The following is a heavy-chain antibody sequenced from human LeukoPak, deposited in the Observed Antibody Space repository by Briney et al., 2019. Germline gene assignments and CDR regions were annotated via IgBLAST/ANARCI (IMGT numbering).Heavy chain of an antibody. D-gene: IGHD3-16*01. CDR2: IYDSRLT. J-gene: IGHJ4*02. CDR1: GGSLTSGDYY. Sequence: PSETLSLTCTVSGGSLTSGDYYWNWIRQTPGKGLEWIGYIYDSRLTYFNPSLGSRLSMSVETSSNQFSLKLSSVTAADTAVYFCVRGAGYDYVWGKTYYFDHWGRGTLVTVSS. V-gene: IGHV4-30-4*01. CDR3: VRGAGYDYVWGKTYYFDH.